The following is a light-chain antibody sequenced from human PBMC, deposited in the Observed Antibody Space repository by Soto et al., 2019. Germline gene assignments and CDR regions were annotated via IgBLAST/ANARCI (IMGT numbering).Light chain of an antibody. CDR3: SSWTSSSSYV. CDR2: DVS. V-gene: IGLV2-14*01. CDR1: SSDVGGYNS. J-gene: IGLJ1*01. Sequence: QSALTQPASVSGSPGQSIAISCTGTSSDVGGYNSVSWYQQYPGKAPKLMIHDVSNRPSGVSDRFSGSKSGNTASLTISGLQAEDEADYYWSSWTSSSSYVFGSGTKVTVL.